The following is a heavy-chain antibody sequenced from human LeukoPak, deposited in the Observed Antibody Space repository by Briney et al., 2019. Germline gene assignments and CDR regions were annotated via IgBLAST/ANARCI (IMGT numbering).Heavy chain of an antibody. D-gene: IGHD2-15*01. J-gene: IGHJ6*03. CDR2: ISWDGGST. CDR3: AKGTLGYCSGDRCKAGNMDYYYYMDV. V-gene: IGHV3-43*01. Sequence: GGSLRLSCAASGFTFSSYSMNWVRQAPGKGLEWVSLISWDGGSTYYAESVKGRFTISRDNSKKSLYLQMNSLRTEDTALYYCAKGTLGYCSGDRCKAGNMDYYYYMDVWGKGTTVTVSS. CDR1: GFTFSSYS.